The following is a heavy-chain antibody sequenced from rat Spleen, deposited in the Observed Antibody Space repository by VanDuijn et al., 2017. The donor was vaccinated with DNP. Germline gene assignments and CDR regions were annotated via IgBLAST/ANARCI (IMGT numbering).Heavy chain of an antibody. CDR2: ISPSGGGS. CDR3: ATSGGRGIRRDWLAY. CDR1: GFTFSDYA. D-gene: IGHD1-4*01. V-gene: IGHV5-19*01. J-gene: IGHJ3*01. Sequence: EVQLVESGGGLVQPGRSLKLSCAASGFTFSDYAIHWIRQAPTKGLAWVASISPSGGGSYYRDSVTDRFTISRDNAENTLYLHMDSLRSEDTATYYCATSGGRGIRRDWLAYWGQGTLVTVSS.